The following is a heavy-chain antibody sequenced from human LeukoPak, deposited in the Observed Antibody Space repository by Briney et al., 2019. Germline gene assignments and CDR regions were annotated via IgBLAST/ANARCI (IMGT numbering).Heavy chain of an antibody. CDR2: INGGGSS. CDR3: ANAYCSSSSCYASYY. J-gene: IGHJ4*02. CDR1: GFTFNNYA. Sequence: GGSQRLSCAASGFTFNNYAMTWVRQAPGKGLEWVSVINGGGSSYYADSVKGRSTVSRDNSKNTLYLQMNSLRDEDTAVYYCANAYCSSSSCYASYYWGQGTLVSVSS. V-gene: IGHV3-23*01. D-gene: IGHD2-2*01.